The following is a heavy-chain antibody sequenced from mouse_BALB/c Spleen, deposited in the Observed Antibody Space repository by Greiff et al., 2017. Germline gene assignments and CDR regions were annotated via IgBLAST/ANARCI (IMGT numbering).Heavy chain of an antibody. CDR1: GYSITSDYA. V-gene: IGHV3-2*02. D-gene: IGHD2-3*01. Sequence: EVQLQQSGPGLVKPSQSLSLTCTVTGYSITSDYAWNWIRQFPGNKLEWMGYISYSGSTSYNPSLKSRISITRDTSKNQFFLQLNSVTTEDTATYYCATGGYYVPYYAMDYWGQGTSVTVSS. CDR3: ATGGYYVPYYAMDY. J-gene: IGHJ4*01. CDR2: ISYSGST.